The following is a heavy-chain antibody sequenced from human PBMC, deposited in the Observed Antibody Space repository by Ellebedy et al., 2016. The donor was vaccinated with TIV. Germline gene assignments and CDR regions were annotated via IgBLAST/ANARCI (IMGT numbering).Heavy chain of an antibody. D-gene: IGHD3-16*01. V-gene: IGHV1-18*01. Sequence: ASVKVSXXASGYTFTSYGISWVRQAPGQGLEWMGWISAYNGNTNYAQKLQGRVTMTTDTSTSTAYMELRSLRSDDTAVYYCARDPLGASYYYGMDVWGQGTTVTVSS. J-gene: IGHJ6*02. CDR3: ARDPLGASYYYGMDV. CDR1: GYTFTSYG. CDR2: ISAYNGNT.